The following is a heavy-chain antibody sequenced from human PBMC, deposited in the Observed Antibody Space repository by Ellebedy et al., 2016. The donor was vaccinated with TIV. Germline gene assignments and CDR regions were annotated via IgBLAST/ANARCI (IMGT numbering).Heavy chain of an antibody. J-gene: IGHJ4*02. CDR2: IHPRDSDT. CDR3: ARGGSGIEAAVHFDN. V-gene: IGHV5-51*01. CDR1: GYSFTNYW. D-gene: IGHD6-25*01. Sequence: GESLKISCKGSGYSFTNYWIGWVRQMPGKGLEWMGTIHPRDSDTRYSPPFQGHVTISADRSINTAYLQWSSLQASDTAMYFCARGGSGIEAAVHFDNWGQGTLVTVSS.